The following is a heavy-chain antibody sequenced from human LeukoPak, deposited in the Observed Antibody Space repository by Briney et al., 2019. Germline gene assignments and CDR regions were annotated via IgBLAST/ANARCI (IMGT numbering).Heavy chain of an antibody. V-gene: IGHV3-53*05. CDR2: IYIDGNM. CDR3: AKGVGYGGMDV. J-gene: IGHJ6*02. D-gene: IGHD2-8*01. Sequence: GGPLRLPCAASGLTLSNNRARGARHAPGVGLEWVSTIYIDGNMYYPGCVECRFTISRENSRNTVYLQVNSLRAEERVVYCCAKGVGYGGMDVWGQGTTVTVSS. CDR1: GLTLSNNR.